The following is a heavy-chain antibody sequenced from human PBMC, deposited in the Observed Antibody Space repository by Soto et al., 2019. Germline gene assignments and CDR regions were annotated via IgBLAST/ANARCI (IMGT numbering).Heavy chain of an antibody. Sequence: ASVKVSCKASGYTLKNYGITWVRQAPGQGLEWMGWNSAYTGNTEYARKFQGRVSITADESTSTAYMELSSLRSEDTAVYYCARVSGDTAMVTWYYFDYWGQGTLVTVSS. CDR1: GYTLKNYG. D-gene: IGHD5-18*01. CDR3: ARVSGDTAMVTWYYFDY. J-gene: IGHJ4*02. V-gene: IGHV1-18*01. CDR2: NSAYTGNT.